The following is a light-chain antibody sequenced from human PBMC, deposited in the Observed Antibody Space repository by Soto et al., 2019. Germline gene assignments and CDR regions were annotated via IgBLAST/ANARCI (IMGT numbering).Light chain of an antibody. Sequence: QTVVTQSSSASASLGSSVKLTCTLSSGHSSYIIAWHQQQPGKAPRYLMKLEGSGSYNKGSGVPDRFSGSSSGADRYLTISNLQSEDEADYYCETWDSNTVDVFGTGTKLTVL. CDR2: LEGSGSY. CDR3: ETWDSNTVDV. CDR1: SGHSSYI. V-gene: IGLV4-60*03. J-gene: IGLJ1*01.